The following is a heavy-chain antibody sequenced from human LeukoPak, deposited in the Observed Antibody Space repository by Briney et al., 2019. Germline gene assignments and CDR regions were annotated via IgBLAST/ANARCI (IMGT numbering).Heavy chain of an antibody. CDR1: GFTFSSYS. V-gene: IGHV3-21*01. J-gene: IGHJ4*02. CDR2: ISSSSSYI. D-gene: IGHD2-2*01. CDR3: VVVVPADSYFDY. Sequence: GGSLRLSCAASGFTFSSYSMNWARQAPGKGLEWVSSISSSSSYIYYADSVKGRFTISRDNAKNSLYLQMNSLRAEDTAVYYCVVVVPADSYFDYWGQGTLVTVSS.